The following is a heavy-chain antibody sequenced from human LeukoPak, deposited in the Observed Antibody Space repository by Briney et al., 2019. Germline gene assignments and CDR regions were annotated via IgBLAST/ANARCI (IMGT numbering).Heavy chain of an antibody. Sequence: SETPSLTCAVSGYSISNGYYWVWIRQPPGRGLEWIGSLYHSDSAYYNTSLRSRVSMSVDTSKNQFSLTLSFVTAADTAVYYCARQHDSYYYYYIDLWGSGTTVTVFS. CDR3: ARQHDSYYYYYIDL. CDR1: GYSISNGYY. CDR2: LYHSDSA. V-gene: IGHV4-38-2*01. J-gene: IGHJ6*03.